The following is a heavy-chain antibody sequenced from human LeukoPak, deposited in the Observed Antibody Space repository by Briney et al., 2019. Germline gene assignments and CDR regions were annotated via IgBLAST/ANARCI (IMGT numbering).Heavy chain of an antibody. V-gene: IGHV4-61*02. CDR2: IYTSGST. CDR1: GGSISSGSYY. Sequence: PSQTLSLTCTVSGGSISSGSYYWSWIRQPAGKGLEWIGRIYTSGSTNYNPSLKSRVTISVDTSKNQFSLKLSSVTAADTAVYYCAITPAYYYYYMDVWGKGTTVTVSS. J-gene: IGHJ6*03. CDR3: AITPAYYYYYMDV.